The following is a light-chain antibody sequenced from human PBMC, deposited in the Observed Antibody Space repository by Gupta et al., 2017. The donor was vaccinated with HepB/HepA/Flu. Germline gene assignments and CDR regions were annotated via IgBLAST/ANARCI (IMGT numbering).Light chain of an antibody. CDR3: QQSYRTPQVT. CDR2: AAS. J-gene: IGKJ5*01. Sequence: DIQMTQSPSSLSASVGDRVTITCRASQSISSYLNWYQQKPGKAPKLLIYAASSLQSGVPSRFSGSGSGTDFTLTISSLQPEDFATYYCQQSYRTPQVTCGQGTRLEIK. CDR1: QSISSY. V-gene: IGKV1-39*01.